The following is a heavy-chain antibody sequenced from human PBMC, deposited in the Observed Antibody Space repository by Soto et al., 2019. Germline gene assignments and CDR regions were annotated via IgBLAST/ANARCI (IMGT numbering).Heavy chain of an antibody. CDR1: GGSISSSIYY. J-gene: IGHJ6*02. Sequence: LSLTCTVSGGSISSSIYYWGWIRQPPGKGLEWIGSIYYSGSTYYNPSLKSRVTISVDTSKNQFSLKLSSVTAADTAVYYCARRRDHLLHYYYYGMDVWGQGTTVIV. CDR3: ARRRDHLLHYYYYGMDV. V-gene: IGHV4-39*01. CDR2: IYYSGST. D-gene: IGHD2-2*01.